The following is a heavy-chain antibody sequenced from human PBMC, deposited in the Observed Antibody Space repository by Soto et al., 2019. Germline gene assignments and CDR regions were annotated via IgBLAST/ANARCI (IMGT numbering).Heavy chain of an antibody. V-gene: IGHV3-23*01. D-gene: IGHD6-13*01. J-gene: IGHJ4*02. CDR3: VKDQSPRAGGGSVGDY. CDR2: ISGTGGQT. CDR1: GFTFTTYS. Sequence: GGSLRLSCAPSGFTFTTYSMNWVRQAPGKGLEWVSSISGTGGQTYHADSVKGRFTISRDNSKETLSLQMDSLRAEDTATYFCVKDQSPRAGGGSVGDYCGQGTRGTSPQ.